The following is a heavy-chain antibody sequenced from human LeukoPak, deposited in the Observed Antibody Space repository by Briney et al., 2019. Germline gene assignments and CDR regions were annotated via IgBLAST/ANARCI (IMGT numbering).Heavy chain of an antibody. J-gene: IGHJ3*02. CDR1: GGSISSGGYS. V-gene: IGHV4-30-2*01. CDR3: ARHRGNAFDI. Sequence: SETLSLTCAVSGGSISSGGYSWSWIRQPPGKGLEWIGYIYHSGSTYYNPSLESRVTISVDRSKNQFSLKLSSVTAADTAAYYCARHRGNAFDIWGQGTMVTVSS. CDR2: IYHSGST.